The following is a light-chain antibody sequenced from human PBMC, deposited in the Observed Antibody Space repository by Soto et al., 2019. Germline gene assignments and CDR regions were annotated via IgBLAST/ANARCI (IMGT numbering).Light chain of an antibody. CDR2: DAS. CDR1: QNISRW. CDR3: QQRSNWPPRIT. J-gene: IGKJ5*01. V-gene: IGKV1-5*01. Sequence: DIQMTQSPSTLSASVGDRVTITCRASQNISRWLAWYQQRPGKAPELLIYDASTLESGVPSRFSGSGSGTEFTLTIGSLQPDDFAVYYCQQRSNWPPRITFGQGTRLEI.